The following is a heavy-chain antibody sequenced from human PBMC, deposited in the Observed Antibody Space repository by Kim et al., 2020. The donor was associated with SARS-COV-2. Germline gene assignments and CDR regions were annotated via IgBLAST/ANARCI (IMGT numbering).Heavy chain of an antibody. J-gene: IGHJ4*02. V-gene: IGHV3-7*01. CDR2: IRGDASGK. CDR1: GFTFSNYW. D-gene: IGHD2-8*02. CDR3: ATGKYF. Sequence: GGSLRLSCVASGFTFSNYWMDWVRQTPGKGLVWVSNIRGDASGKNYVDSVKGRFTISRDNVKNSVYLQMNSLRAEDTAVYYCATGKYFLGQGVLVTVSS.